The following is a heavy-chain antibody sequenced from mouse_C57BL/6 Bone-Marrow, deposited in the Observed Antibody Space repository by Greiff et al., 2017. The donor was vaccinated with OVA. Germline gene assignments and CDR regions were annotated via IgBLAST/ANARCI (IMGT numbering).Heavy chain of an antibody. CDR1: GFTFSSYA. D-gene: IGHD2-10*02. Sequence: DVKLVESGGGLVKPGGSLKLSCAASGFTFSSYAMSWVRQTPEKRLEWVATISDGGSYTYYPDNVKGRFTISRDNAKNNLYLQMSHLKSEDTAMYYCARYGNYDYWGQGTTLTVSS. J-gene: IGHJ2*01. CDR3: ARYGNYDY. CDR2: ISDGGSYT. V-gene: IGHV5-4*03.